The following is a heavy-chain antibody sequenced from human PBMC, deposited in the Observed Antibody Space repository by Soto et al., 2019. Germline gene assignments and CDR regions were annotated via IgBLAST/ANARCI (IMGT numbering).Heavy chain of an antibody. J-gene: IGHJ4*02. CDR1: AYTFTTYA. D-gene: IGHD6-13*01. CDR3: ARGGSSTWDRYYFDD. Sequence: ASVKVSCKASAYTFTTYAMHWVRQAPGQRLEWMGWINPDNGNTKYSQNFQDRVTISRDTSASTAYMELSSLRSEDTAVYYCARGGSSTWDRYYFDDWGQGTLVTVS. CDR2: INPDNGNT. V-gene: IGHV1-3*01.